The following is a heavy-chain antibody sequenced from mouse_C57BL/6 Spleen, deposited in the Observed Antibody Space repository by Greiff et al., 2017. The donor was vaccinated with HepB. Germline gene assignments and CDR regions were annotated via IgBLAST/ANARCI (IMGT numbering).Heavy chain of an antibody. CDR1: GFNIKDYY. V-gene: IGHV14-2*01. Sequence: EVKLMESGAELVKPGASVKLSCTASGFNIKDYYMNWVKQRTEQGLEWIGRIDPEDGETKYAPKFQGKATITAETSSNTAYLQLSSLTSEDTAVYYCARRTLTGGGFAYWGQGTLVTVSA. CDR2: IDPEDGET. J-gene: IGHJ3*01. D-gene: IGHD4-1*01. CDR3: ARRTLTGGGFAY.